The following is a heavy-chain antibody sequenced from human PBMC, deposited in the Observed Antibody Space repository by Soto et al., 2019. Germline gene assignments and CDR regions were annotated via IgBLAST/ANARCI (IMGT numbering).Heavy chain of an antibody. CDR1: GGSMRTYY. J-gene: IGHJ6*02. CDR2: IYPSETT. D-gene: IGHD1-26*01. CDR3: AREGASGFGMDV. V-gene: IGHV4-4*07. Sequence: PSETLSLTCTVSGGSMRTYYWGWIRQPAGKPLEWIGRIYPSETTNYNPSLKSRVTLSLDTSKNQFSLNLSSVTAADTAVYYCAREGASGFGMDVWGQGTTVTVSS.